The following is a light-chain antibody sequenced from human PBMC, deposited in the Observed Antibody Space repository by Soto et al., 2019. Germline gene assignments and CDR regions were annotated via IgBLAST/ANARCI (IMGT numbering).Light chain of an antibody. CDR1: SGSIARNY. J-gene: IGLJ2*01. V-gene: IGLV6-57*04. Sequence: NFMLTQPHSVSEAPGKTVTISCTRSSGSIARNYVQWYQQRPGSAPTTLIYEDNERPSEVPDRFSGSIDSSSNSASLTISGLTTEDEADYYCQSYDSINPVVFGGGTKLTVL. CDR2: EDN. CDR3: QSYDSINPVV.